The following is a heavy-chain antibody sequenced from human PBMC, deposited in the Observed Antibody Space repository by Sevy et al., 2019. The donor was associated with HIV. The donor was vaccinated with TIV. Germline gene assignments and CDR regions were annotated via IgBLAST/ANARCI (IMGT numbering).Heavy chain of an antibody. CDR1: GFIFNSYA. CDR2: IRYDGSTK. V-gene: IGHV3-30*02. Sequence: GGSLRLSCAASGFIFNSYAMSWVRQAPGKGLEWVACIRYDGSTKYYADSVKGRFTISRDNSKNTLYLQMNSLRAEDTAVYYCAKDLTGRYSSSSGDFDYWGQGTLVTVSS. J-gene: IGHJ4*02. CDR3: AKDLTGRYSSSSGDFDY. D-gene: IGHD6-6*01.